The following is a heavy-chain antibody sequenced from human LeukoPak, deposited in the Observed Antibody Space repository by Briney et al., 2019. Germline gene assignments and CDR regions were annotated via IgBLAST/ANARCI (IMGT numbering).Heavy chain of an antibody. Sequence: GGSLRLSCAASGFTFSSYWMSWVRQAPGKGLEWVANIKQDGSEKYYVDSVKGRFTISRDNAKNSLYLQMNSLRAEDTAVYYCARDAGIVAVSVFDYWGRGTLVTVSS. J-gene: IGHJ4*02. CDR1: GFTFSSYW. D-gene: IGHD1-26*01. V-gene: IGHV3-7*01. CDR3: ARDAGIVAVSVFDY. CDR2: IKQDGSEK.